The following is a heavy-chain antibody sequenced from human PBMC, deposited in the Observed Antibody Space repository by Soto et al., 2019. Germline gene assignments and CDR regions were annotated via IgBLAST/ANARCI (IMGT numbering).Heavy chain of an antibody. V-gene: IGHV3-23*01. Sequence: GGSLRLSCVASGFTFNNFLMSWVRQAPGKGLEWVSGISGRGGTISYADSVKGRFTISRDNSKNTLYLQMNSLRAEDTAIYYCAKADDILTGYAFDPWGQGTLVTVSS. J-gene: IGHJ5*02. CDR1: GFTFNNFL. CDR3: AKADDILTGYAFDP. D-gene: IGHD3-9*01. CDR2: ISGRGGTI.